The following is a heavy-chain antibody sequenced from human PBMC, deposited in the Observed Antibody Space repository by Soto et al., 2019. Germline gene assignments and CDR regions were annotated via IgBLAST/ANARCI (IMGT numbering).Heavy chain of an antibody. CDR1: GFTFSNAW. Sequence: GGSLRLSCAASGFTFSNAWMNWVRQAPGKGLEWVGRIKSKTDGETTEYAAPVKGRFTISRDDSKNTLFLQMNSLKTGDTAVYCCTTGLYSSAWSIIDYWGQGSLVTVSS. CDR3: TTGLYSSAWSIIDY. V-gene: IGHV3-15*07. D-gene: IGHD6-19*01. J-gene: IGHJ4*02. CDR2: IKSKTDGETT.